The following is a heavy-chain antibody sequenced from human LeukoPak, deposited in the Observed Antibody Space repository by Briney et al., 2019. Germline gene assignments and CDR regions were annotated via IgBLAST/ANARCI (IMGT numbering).Heavy chain of an antibody. J-gene: IGHJ3*02. V-gene: IGHV1-18*01. CDR2: ISDYNGAT. Sequence: ASVKVSCKTSGYIFPSYSINWVRQAPGQGLEWMGWISDYNGATNFAQKFRGRFTMTTHTSTTTAYMELKSLRSDDTAVYYCARGGYYDSNPFDAFDTWGQGTMVTVSS. D-gene: IGHD3-22*01. CDR3: ARGGYYDSNPFDAFDT. CDR1: GYIFPSYS.